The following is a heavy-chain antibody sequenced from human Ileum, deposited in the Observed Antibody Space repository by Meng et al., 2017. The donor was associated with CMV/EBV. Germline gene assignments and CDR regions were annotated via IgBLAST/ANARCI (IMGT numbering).Heavy chain of an antibody. V-gene: IGHV1-69*12. J-gene: IGHJ4*02. D-gene: IGHD3-16*01. CDR2: TIPLFGTT. CDR3: ELRLEALCH. CDR1: GVTFKNYA. Sequence: QVQLVQSGAEVKKPGSSVQVSCKAYGVTFKNYAISWVRQAPGQGLEWVGGTIPLFGTTNAAQKFKGRVTLTADESATIAYMDLRDLTSDDTAIYYCELRLEALCHWGQGTLVTVSS.